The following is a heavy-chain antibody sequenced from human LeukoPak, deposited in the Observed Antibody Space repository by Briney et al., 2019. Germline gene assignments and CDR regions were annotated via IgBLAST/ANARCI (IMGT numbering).Heavy chain of an antibody. CDR1: GFTFSSYW. V-gene: IGHV3-7*01. D-gene: IGHD3-3*01. CDR2: IKQDGSEK. Sequence: PGGSLRLSCAASGFTFSSYWMSWVRQAPGKGLEWVANIKQDGSEKYYVDSVKGRFTISRDNAKNSLYLQMNSLRAEDTAAYYCASNLYDFWSGYSYYYYYYMDVWGKGTTVTVSS. J-gene: IGHJ6*03. CDR3: ASNLYDFWSGYSYYYYYYMDV.